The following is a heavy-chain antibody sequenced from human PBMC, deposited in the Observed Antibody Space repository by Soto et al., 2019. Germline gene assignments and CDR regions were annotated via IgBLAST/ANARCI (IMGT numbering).Heavy chain of an antibody. V-gene: IGHV4-4*02. Sequence: SETLPLTCAVSGGSIRNKYWCWSWVRQSPGKGLEWIGEMYSVERTIYNPSLKSRVTVSADASANRFSLRLNSVTAADTAVYYCARDIPYSSSGIDYWGQGTLVTVSS. D-gene: IGHD6-13*01. CDR3: ARDIPYSSSGIDY. CDR2: MYSVERT. J-gene: IGHJ4*02. CDR1: GGSIRNKYW.